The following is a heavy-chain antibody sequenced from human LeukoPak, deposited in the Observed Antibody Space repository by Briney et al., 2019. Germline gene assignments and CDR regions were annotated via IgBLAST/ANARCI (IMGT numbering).Heavy chain of an antibody. D-gene: IGHD3-10*01. CDR2: IYYSGST. V-gene: IGHV4-39*01. Sequence: SETLSLTCTVSGGSISSSSYYWGWIRQPPGKGLEWHGSIYYSGSTYYNPSLQSRVPISVDTSKNQFSLRLSSVTAADTAVYYCARITMVRGVPRFDPWGQGTLVTVSS. J-gene: IGHJ5*02. CDR1: GGSISSSSYY. CDR3: ARITMVRGVPRFDP.